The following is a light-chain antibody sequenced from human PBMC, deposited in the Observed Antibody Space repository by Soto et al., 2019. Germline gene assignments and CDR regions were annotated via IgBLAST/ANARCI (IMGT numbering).Light chain of an antibody. CDR1: QSISRS. V-gene: IGKV3-20*01. CDR3: QQYGTSPPT. Sequence: EIVLTQSPGTLSLSPGERTTISCRASQSISRSLAWYQQKPGQGPRLLIYGASSSATGTPDRFSGSGSRKDFTLTISRLEPEDFAMYYCQQYGTSPPTFGQGTKVEIK. CDR2: GAS. J-gene: IGKJ1*01.